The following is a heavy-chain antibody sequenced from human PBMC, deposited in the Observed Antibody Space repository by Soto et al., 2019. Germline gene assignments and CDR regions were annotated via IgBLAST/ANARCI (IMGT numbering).Heavy chain of an antibody. D-gene: IGHD2-15*01. V-gene: IGHV1-58*01. Sequence: GASVKVSCKASGFTFTSSAVQWVRQARGQRLEWIGWIVVGSGNTNYAQKFQERVTITRDMSTSTAYMELSSLRSEDTAVYYCAALGYCSGGSCVGRDYGMDVWGQGTTVTVSS. CDR2: IVVGSGNT. J-gene: IGHJ6*02. CDR3: AALGYCSGGSCVGRDYGMDV. CDR1: GFTFTSSA.